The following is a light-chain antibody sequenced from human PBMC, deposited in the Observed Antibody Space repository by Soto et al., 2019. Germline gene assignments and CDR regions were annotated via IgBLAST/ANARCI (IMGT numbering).Light chain of an antibody. Sequence: EIVMTQSPATLSLSPGEIATLSFRASQSVGKYLVWYQQKPGQAPRLLIYDASNRATGIPARFSGSGSGTDFTLTISSLEPEDFTVYYCQQRSKWRTFGQGTKVDIK. CDR3: QQRSKWRT. J-gene: IGKJ1*01. CDR2: DAS. CDR1: QSVGKY. V-gene: IGKV3-11*01.